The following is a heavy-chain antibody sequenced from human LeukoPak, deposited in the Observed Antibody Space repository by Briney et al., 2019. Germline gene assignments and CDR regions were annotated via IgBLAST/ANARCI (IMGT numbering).Heavy chain of an antibody. D-gene: IGHD2-15*01. J-gene: IGHJ4*02. V-gene: IGHV1-46*01. CDR3: ARGNRSGGSCYGDF. CDR1: GYTFTSYH. CDR2: INPSGGSS. Sequence: GASVKVACKASGYTFTSYHMHWVRQAPGQGREWMGIINPSGGSSRSAQKFQGRVTMTRDTSTSTVYMELRSLRSEDTAVYYCARGNRSGGSCYGDFWGLGTLVTVSS.